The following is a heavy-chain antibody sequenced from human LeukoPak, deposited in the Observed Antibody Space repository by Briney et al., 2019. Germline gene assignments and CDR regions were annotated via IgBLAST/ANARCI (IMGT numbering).Heavy chain of an antibody. V-gene: IGHV5-51*01. CDR3: ARGDYGSGIDF. CDR2: IYPGDSDS. CDR1: GYILTNNW. J-gene: IGHJ4*02. D-gene: IGHD3-10*01. Sequence: GESLKISCKISGYILTNNWIGWVRQVPGKGLEWMGIIYPGDSDSTYSPSFQGQVTISANKSISTAYLQWRSLKASDTAFYYCARGDYGSGIDFWGQGTLVTVSS.